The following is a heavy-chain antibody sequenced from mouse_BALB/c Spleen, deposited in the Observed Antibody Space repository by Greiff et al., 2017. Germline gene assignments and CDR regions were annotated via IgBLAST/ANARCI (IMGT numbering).Heavy chain of an antibody. CDR2: ISSGGSYT. D-gene: IGHD2-10*01. V-gene: IGHV5-9-4*01. Sequence: EVQLVESGGGLVKPGGSLKLSCAASGFTFSSYAMSWVRQSPEKRLEWVAEISSGGSYTYYPDTVTGRFTISRDNAKNTLYLEMSSLRSEDTAMYYCAREKAYYGNHYAMDYWGQGTSVTVSS. J-gene: IGHJ4*01. CDR3: AREKAYYGNHYAMDY. CDR1: GFTFSSYA.